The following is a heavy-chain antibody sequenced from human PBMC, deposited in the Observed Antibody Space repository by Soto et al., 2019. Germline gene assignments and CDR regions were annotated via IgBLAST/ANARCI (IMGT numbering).Heavy chain of an antibody. Sequence: QVQLVESGGGVVRPGRSLRLSCAASGFIFSSYAMHWVRQAPGKGLEWVAVTSHDGNKKYYADSVEGRFTISRDNSKNTLYLYMSSLRAEDTAVYYCADLRYFDWGQGTMVTVSP. CDR2: TSHDGNKK. V-gene: IGHV3-30*04. J-gene: IGHJ3*01. D-gene: IGHD3-9*01. CDR3: ADLRYFD. CDR1: GFIFSSYA.